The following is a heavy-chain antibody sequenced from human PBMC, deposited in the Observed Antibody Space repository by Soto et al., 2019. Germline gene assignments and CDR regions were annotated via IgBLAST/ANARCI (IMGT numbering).Heavy chain of an antibody. CDR3: ARDLPKHRDYDFWSGYSWFDP. D-gene: IGHD3-3*01. CDR2: ISYDGSNK. V-gene: IGHV3-30*03. CDR1: GFTFSNYG. J-gene: IGHJ5*02. Sequence: QVQLVESGGGVVQPGRSLRLSCAASGFTFSNYGMHWVRQAPGKGLEWVAVISYDGSNKYYADSVKGRFTISRDNSKNTLYMQMNSLRSEDTAVYYCARDLPKHRDYDFWSGYSWFDPWGQGTLVTVSS.